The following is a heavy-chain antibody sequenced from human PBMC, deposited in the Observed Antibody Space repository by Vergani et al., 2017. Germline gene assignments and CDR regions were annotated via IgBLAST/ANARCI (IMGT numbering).Heavy chain of an antibody. CDR3: GTAGAAYCRGASCYDFFEY. CDR2: TRYDGIVE. CDR1: GFIFTNYS. D-gene: IGHD2-15*01. Sequence: QVQLVESGGGAVQPGGYLSLSCAASGFIFTNYSMHWVRQAPGKGLEWVAFTRYDGIVEYYGDSVRGRFTISRDNSKNTLYLQMNRLRPEDTAVYCCGTAGAAYCRGASCYDFFEYWGQGTLVTVAS. V-gene: IGHV3-30*02. J-gene: IGHJ4*02.